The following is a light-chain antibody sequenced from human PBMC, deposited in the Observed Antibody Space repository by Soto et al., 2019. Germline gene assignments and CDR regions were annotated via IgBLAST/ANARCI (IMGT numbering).Light chain of an antibody. V-gene: IGKV1-39*01. CDR2: AAS. CDR3: QQSFGGFMYT. J-gene: IGKJ2*01. CDR1: QSISTY. Sequence: DIQMTQSPSSLSASVGDRVTITCRASQSISTYLNWYQQKPGKAPKLLIYAASTLQSGVPSRFSGSGSGTDFTLTFSSLQPEDFATYYCQQSFGGFMYTFGQGTKLEIK.